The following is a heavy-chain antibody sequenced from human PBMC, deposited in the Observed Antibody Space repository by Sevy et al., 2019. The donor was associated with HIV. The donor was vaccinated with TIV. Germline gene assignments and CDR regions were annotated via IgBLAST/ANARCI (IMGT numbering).Heavy chain of an antibody. Sequence: ASVKVSCKASGYTFTSYGISWVRQAPGQGLEWMGWIFAYNGHTNYAQKLQGRVTVTTDTSRSTAYMELKSLRSDDTAMYYCARRGGDYYGMDVWGQGTTVTVSS. D-gene: IGHD3-10*01. V-gene: IGHV1-18*04. CDR3: ARRGGDYYGMDV. J-gene: IGHJ6*02. CDR1: GYTFTSYG. CDR2: IFAYNGHT.